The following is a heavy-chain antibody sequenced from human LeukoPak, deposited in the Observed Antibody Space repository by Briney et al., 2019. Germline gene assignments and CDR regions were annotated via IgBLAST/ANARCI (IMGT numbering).Heavy chain of an antibody. D-gene: IGHD6-13*01. J-gene: IGHJ5*02. V-gene: IGHV3-23*01. Sequence: GGSLRLSCAASGFTFSSYAMGWVRQAPGKGLEWVSAISGSGGSTYYADSVKGRFTISRDNSKNTLYLQMNSLRAEDTAVYYCAKVRAAAGLPWFDPWGQGTLVTVSS. CDR2: ISGSGGST. CDR1: GFTFSSYA. CDR3: AKVRAAAGLPWFDP.